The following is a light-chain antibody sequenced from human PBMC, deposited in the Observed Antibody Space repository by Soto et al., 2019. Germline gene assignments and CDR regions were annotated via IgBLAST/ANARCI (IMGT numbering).Light chain of an antibody. J-gene: IGLJ1*01. CDR2: DVS. CDR1: SSDVGGYNY. V-gene: IGLV2-14*01. Sequence: QSVLTQPASVSGSPGQSITISCTGTSSDVGGYNYVSWYQQHPGKAPKLMIYDVSNRPSGVSNRFSGSNSGNTASLTISGLQAEDEADYYCSSYTSSSTPLVFGTGTKLTVL. CDR3: SSYTSSSTPLV.